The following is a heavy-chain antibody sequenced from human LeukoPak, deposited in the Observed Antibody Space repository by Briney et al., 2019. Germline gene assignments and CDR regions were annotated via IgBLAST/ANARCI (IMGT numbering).Heavy chain of an antibody. CDR3: TTDPQYSSSWHPTDY. V-gene: IGHV3-15*07. J-gene: IGHJ4*02. CDR1: GFTFSNAW. CDR2: IKSKTDGGTT. D-gene: IGHD6-13*01. Sequence: GGSLRLSCAASGFTFSNAWMNWVRQAPGKGLEWVGRIKSKTDGGTTDYAAPVKGRFTISRDDSKNTLYLQMNILKTEDTAVYYCTTDPQYSSSWHPTDYWGQATLVTVSS.